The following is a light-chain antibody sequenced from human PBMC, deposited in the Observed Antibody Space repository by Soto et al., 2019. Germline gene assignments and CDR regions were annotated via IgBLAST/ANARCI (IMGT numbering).Light chain of an antibody. Sequence: EIVLTQSPGTLSLSLGERATLSCRASQSVSSSYLAWYQQKPGQALRLLIYGASSRATGIPDRFSGSGSGTDFTLTISRLEPEDYAVYYCQQYGSSPPGTFGPGTKVDIK. CDR2: GAS. CDR3: QQYGSSPPGT. J-gene: IGKJ3*01. V-gene: IGKV3-20*01. CDR1: QSVSSSY.